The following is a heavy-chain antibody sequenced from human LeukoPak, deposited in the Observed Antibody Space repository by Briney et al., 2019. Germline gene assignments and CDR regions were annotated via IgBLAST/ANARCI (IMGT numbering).Heavy chain of an antibody. D-gene: IGHD6-13*01. CDR1: GYSISTGYY. CDR3: ARRYGYSSSWYGIQSNYFDP. Sequence: SETLSLTCTVSGYSISTGYYWDWIRQPPGKGLEWIGTFYHGGSTYYNPSLKSRVTISVDTSKNQFSLKLISMTAADTAVYYCARRYGYSSSWYGIQSNYFDPWGQGTLVTVSS. J-gene: IGHJ5*02. V-gene: IGHV4-38-2*02. CDR2: FYHGGST.